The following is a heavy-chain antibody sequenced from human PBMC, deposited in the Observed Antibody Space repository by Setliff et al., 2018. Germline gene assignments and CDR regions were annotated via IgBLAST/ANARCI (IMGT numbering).Heavy chain of an antibody. CDR1: GGSFSGYY. CDR3: ARVSMYYNFWSGYYGERGEYFDY. J-gene: IGHJ4*02. V-gene: IGHV4-59*10. Sequence: SETLSLTCAVYGGSFSGYYWSWIRQPAGKGLEWIGHIYTSGSTNYNPSLKSRVTISVDTSKNQFSLKLSSVTAADTAVYYCARVSMYYNFWSGYYGERGEYFDYWGQGTLVTVSS. D-gene: IGHD3-3*01. CDR2: IYTSGST.